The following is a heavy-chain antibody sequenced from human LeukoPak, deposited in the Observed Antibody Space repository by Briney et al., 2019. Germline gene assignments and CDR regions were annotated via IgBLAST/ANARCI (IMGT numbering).Heavy chain of an antibody. CDR1: GGSISSGDYY. CDR2: IYYSGST. CDR3: ARGVRFLEWLLYEKKINWFDP. D-gene: IGHD3-3*01. V-gene: IGHV4-30-4*01. Sequence: SETLSLTCTVSGGSISSGDYYWSWIRQPPGKGLEWIGYIYYSGSTYYNPSLKSRVAISVDTSKNQFSLKLSSVTAADTAVYYCARGVRFLEWLLYEKKINWFDPWGQGTLVTVSS. J-gene: IGHJ5*02.